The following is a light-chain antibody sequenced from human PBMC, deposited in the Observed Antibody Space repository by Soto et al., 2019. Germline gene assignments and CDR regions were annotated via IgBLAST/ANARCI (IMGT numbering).Light chain of an antibody. CDR3: QQTYSTPVT. CDR1: QSITNY. CDR2: AAS. Sequence: DIQMTQSPSSLSASVGDRVTITCRASQSITNYLNWYQQRPGKAPQLLIYAASNLQSGVPSRFSGSGSGTDFTLTISSLQHEDFASYYCQQTYSTPVTFGGGTKVEIK. V-gene: IGKV1-39*01. J-gene: IGKJ4*01.